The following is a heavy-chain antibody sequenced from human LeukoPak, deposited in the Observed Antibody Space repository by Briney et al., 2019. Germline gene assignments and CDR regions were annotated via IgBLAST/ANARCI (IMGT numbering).Heavy chain of an antibody. Sequence: GGSLRLSCAASGFTFSSYAMHWVRQAPGKGLEWVAVISYDGSNKYYADSVKGRFTISRDNAKNSLYLQMNSLRAEDTAVYYCARGGDYTPDYWGQGTLVTVSS. CDR2: ISYDGSNK. J-gene: IGHJ4*02. CDR3: ARGGDYTPDY. CDR1: GFTFSSYA. V-gene: IGHV3-30-3*01. D-gene: IGHD4-17*01.